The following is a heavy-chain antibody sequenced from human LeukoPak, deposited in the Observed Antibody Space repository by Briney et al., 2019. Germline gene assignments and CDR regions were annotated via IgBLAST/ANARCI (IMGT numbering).Heavy chain of an antibody. D-gene: IGHD6-19*01. J-gene: IGHJ6*02. CDR2: ISGSGGST. CDR3: AKGLVAGDYYYYGMDV. Sequence: GGSLRLSCAASGFTFSSYAMSWVRQAPGKGLEWVSAISGSGGSTYYADSVKGRFTISRDNSKNTLHLQMNSLRAEDTAVYYCAKGLVAGDYYYYGMDVWGQGTTVTVSS. V-gene: IGHV3-23*01. CDR1: GFTFSSYA.